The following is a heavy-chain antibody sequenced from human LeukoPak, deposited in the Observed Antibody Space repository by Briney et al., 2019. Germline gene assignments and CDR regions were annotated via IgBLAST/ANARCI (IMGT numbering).Heavy chain of an antibody. D-gene: IGHD2-2*01. J-gene: IGHJ4*02. V-gene: IGHV4-39*07. CDR2: INHSGST. CDR1: GGSISSGGYY. CDR3: ARGYCSSTSCPDFDY. Sequence: SETLSLTCTVSGGSISSGGYYWSWIRQPPGKGLEWIGEINHSGSTNYNPSLKSRVTISVDTSKNQFSLKLSSVTAADTAVYYCARGYCSSTSCPDFDYWGQGTLVTVSS.